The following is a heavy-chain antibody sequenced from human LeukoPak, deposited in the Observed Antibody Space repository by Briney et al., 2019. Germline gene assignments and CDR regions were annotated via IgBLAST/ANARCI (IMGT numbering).Heavy chain of an antibody. CDR3: ARGNGWSGLAGMDV. J-gene: IGHJ6*01. V-gene: IGHV4-34*01. Sequence: SETLSLTCAVYGGSFSNYYWSWIRQPPGKGLEWIGEINHSGSTNYNPSFKSRVTISVDTSNNQFSLKLSCVAAADTAVYYCARGNGWSGLAGMDVCGQGTTVTVSS. CDR2: INHSGST. CDR1: GGSFSNYY. D-gene: IGHD3-3*01.